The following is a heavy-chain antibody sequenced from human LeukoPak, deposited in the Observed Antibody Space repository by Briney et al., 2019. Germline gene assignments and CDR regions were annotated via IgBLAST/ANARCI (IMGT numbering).Heavy chain of an antibody. CDR2: IYSGGST. V-gene: IGHV3-53*01. CDR3: ARGGERYCSGGSCYDGFDY. Sequence: TGGSLRLSCAASGFTVSSNYMSWVRQAPGKGLEWVSVIYSGGSTYYADSVKGRFTISRDNSKNTLYLQMNSLRAEDTAVYYCARGGERYCSGGSCYDGFDYWGQGTLVTVSS. D-gene: IGHD2-15*01. J-gene: IGHJ4*02. CDR1: GFTVSSNY.